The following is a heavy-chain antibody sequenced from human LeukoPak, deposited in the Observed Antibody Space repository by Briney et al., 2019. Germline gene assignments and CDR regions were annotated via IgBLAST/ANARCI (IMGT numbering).Heavy chain of an antibody. Sequence: SETLSLTCAVXDXXFSXYYXXXXXXXXXXXXXXXGEIYHSGSXXXNXSLKSRVTISXDKSKNQFSLKLSSVTAADTAMYYCARVAVARLAYFDYWGQGTLVTVSS. CDR1: DXXFSXYY. CDR3: ARVAVARLAYFDY. D-gene: IGHD6-19*01. CDR2: IYHSGSX. J-gene: IGHJ4*02. V-gene: IGHV4-34*01.